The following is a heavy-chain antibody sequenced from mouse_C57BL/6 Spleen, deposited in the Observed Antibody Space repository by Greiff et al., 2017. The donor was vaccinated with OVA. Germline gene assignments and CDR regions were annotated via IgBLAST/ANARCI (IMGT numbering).Heavy chain of an antibody. V-gene: IGHV2-5*01. CDR3: AKTEDDYDGKVWFAY. CDR1: GFSLTSYG. Sequence: QVQLQQSGPGLVQPSQSLSITCTVSGFSLTSYGVHWVRQSPGKGLEWLGVIWRGGSTDYNAAFMSRLSITKDNSKSQVFFKMNSLQADDTAIYYGAKTEDDYDGKVWFAYWGQGTLVTVSA. CDR2: IWRGGST. D-gene: IGHD2-4*01. J-gene: IGHJ3*01.